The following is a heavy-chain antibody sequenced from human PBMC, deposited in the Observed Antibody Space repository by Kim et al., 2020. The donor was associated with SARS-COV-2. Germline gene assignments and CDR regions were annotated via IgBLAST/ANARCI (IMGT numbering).Heavy chain of an antibody. J-gene: IGHJ6*03. Sequence: GGSLRLSCAASGFTFSTYWMYWVRQAPGKGLVWVSRINSDGSSTNYADSVKGRFTISRDNAKNTLYLQMNSLRAEDTAVYYCARPSSNSCPCYYMDVWGKGTTVTVS. V-gene: IGHV3-74*01. CDR3: ARPSSNSCPCYYMDV. D-gene: IGHD2-2*01. CDR1: GFTFSTYW. CDR2: INSDGSST.